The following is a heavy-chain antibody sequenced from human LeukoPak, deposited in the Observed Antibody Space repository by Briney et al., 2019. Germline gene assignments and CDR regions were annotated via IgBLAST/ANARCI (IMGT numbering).Heavy chain of an antibody. Sequence: NPSESLSLTCAVSGYSISSGYYWGWIRQPPGKGLEWIGSIYHSGSTYYNPSLKSRVTISVDTSKNQLSLKLSSVTAADTAVYFCARHALLVGATDVFDYWGQGTLVTVSS. CDR3: ARHALLVGATDVFDY. V-gene: IGHV4-38-2*01. D-gene: IGHD1-26*01. CDR2: IYHSGST. CDR1: GYSISSGYY. J-gene: IGHJ4*02.